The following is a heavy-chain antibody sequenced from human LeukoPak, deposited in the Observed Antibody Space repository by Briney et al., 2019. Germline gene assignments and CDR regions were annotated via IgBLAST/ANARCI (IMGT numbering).Heavy chain of an antibody. CDR1: GGSISSSSYY. J-gene: IGHJ4*02. CDR3: ASLYSSSSKY. Sequence: PSETLSLTCTVSGGSISSSSYYWDWIRQPPGKGLEWIGNIYYSGSTCYNPSLKSRVTISVDTSKNQFSLKLSSVTAADTAVYYCASLYSSSSKYWGQGTLVTVSS. V-gene: IGHV4-39*01. D-gene: IGHD6-6*01. CDR2: IYYSGST.